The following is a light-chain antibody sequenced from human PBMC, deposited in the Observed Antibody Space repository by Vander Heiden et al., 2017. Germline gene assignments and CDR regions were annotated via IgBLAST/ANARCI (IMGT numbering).Light chain of an antibody. CDR2: AAS. V-gene: IGKV1-9*01. Sequence: DIQLTQSQSFLSASVGDRVTITCRASQGISSYLAWYQQKPGKAPKLLIYAASTLQSGVPSRFSGSGSGTEFTLTISSLQPEAFATYYCRQLNSSPLTFGGGTKVEIK. CDR1: QGISSY. CDR3: RQLNSSPLT. J-gene: IGKJ4*01.